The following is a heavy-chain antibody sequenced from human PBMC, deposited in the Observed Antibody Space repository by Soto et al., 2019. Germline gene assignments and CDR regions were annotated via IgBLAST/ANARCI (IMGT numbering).Heavy chain of an antibody. D-gene: IGHD6-6*01. V-gene: IGHV3-7*01. J-gene: IGHJ6*03. CDR2: IKQDGSEK. CDR3: ARGSGSSSSQRVDYYYYMDV. Sequence: GGSLRLSCAASGFTFSSYWMSWVRQAPGKGLEWVANIKQDGSEKYYVDSVKGRFTISRDNAKNSLYLQMNSLRAEDTAVYYCARGSGSSSSQRVDYYYYMDVWGKGTTVTVSS. CDR1: GFTFSSYW.